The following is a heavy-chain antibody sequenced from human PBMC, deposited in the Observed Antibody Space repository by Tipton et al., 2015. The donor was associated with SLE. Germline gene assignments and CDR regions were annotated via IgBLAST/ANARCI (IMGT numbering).Heavy chain of an antibody. CDR1: GGSISSYY. CDR2: INHSGST. V-gene: IGHV4-34*01. J-gene: IGHJ4*02. Sequence: TLSLTCTVSGGSISSYYWSWIRQPPGKGLEWIGEINHSGSTNYNPSLKSRVTISVDTSKNQFSLKLSSVTAADTAVYYCARDRYPLLFDYWGQGTLVTASS. D-gene: IGHD2-2*01. CDR3: ARDRYPLLFDY.